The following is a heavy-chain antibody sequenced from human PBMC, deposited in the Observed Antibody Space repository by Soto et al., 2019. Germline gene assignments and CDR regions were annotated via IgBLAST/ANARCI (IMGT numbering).Heavy chain of an antibody. D-gene: IGHD1-26*01. J-gene: IGHJ4*02. CDR2: ISYDGGNE. Sequence: QVQLVQSGGGVVQPGRSLRLSCAGSGFTFSSYGIHWVRQAPGKGLERVALISYDGGNEKYTESVKDRFTTSGDDSHNVAYLQKSSLRTEDTEMHYCAKDRYSGTYPTDFDHSGQGSLLTVSS. CDR1: GFTFSSYG. V-gene: IGHV3-30*18. CDR3: AKDRYSGTYPTDFDH.